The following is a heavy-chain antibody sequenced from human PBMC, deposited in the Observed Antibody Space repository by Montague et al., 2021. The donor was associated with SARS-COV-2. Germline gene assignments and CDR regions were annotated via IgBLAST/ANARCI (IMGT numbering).Heavy chain of an antibody. CDR2: IYFGGGA. D-gene: IGHD6-13*01. J-gene: IGHJ4*02. Sequence: SETLSLTCTVSGGSISSSNYFWGWIRQPPGKGLEWIGSIYFGGGAYYIPSLKSPVTISADTSKNQFSLKLNSVTAADTAVYYCVATYNGNWYYFDYWGQGTLVTVSS. CDR1: GGSISSSNYF. V-gene: IGHV4-39*01. CDR3: VATYNGNWYYFDY.